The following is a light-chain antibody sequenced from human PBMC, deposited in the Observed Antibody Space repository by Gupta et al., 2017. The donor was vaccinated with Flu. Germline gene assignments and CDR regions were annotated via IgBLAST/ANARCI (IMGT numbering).Light chain of an antibody. CDR3: QTWTGSTGV. V-gene: IGLV3-1*01. CDR2: QDS. CDR1: KLGNIF. Sequence: CSGDKLGNIFVSWYQHKPGQSPLLVIYQDSKRPSGIPDRFSGSNSGNTATLTISGTQAMDEADFYCQTWTGSTGVFGGGTKLTVL. J-gene: IGLJ3*02.